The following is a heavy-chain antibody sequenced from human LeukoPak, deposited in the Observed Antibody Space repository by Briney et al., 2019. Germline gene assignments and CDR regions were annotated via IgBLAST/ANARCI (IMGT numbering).Heavy chain of an antibody. J-gene: IGHJ6*03. CDR3: ARSLAARRDYYYYYYMDV. Sequence: ASVKVSCKASGYTFTGYYMHWVRQAPGQGLEWMGWINPNSGGTNYAQKFQGRVTMTRDTSISTAYMELSRLRSDDTAVYYCARSLAARRDYYYYYYMDVWGKGTTVTVSS. D-gene: IGHD6-6*01. CDR2: INPNSGGT. V-gene: IGHV1-2*02. CDR1: GYTFTGYY.